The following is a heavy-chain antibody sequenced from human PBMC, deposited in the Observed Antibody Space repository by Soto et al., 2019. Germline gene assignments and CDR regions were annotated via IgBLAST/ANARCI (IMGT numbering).Heavy chain of an antibody. D-gene: IGHD2-21*02. Sequence: VASVKVSCKASGGTFSSYTISWVRQAPGQGLEWMGRIIPILGIANYAQKFQGRVTITADKSTSTAYMELSSLRSEDTAVYYCAADRTYCGGDCYVDWGQGTLVTVSS. CDR2: IIPILGIA. J-gene: IGHJ4*02. V-gene: IGHV1-69*02. CDR3: AADRTYCGGDCYVD. CDR1: GGTFSSYT.